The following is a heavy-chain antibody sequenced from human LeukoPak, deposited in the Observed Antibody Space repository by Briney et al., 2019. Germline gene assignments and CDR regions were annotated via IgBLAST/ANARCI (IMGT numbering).Heavy chain of an antibody. V-gene: IGHV3-21*01. J-gene: IGHJ4*02. Sequence: GGSLRLSCVASGFTFSYYTMNWVRQAPGKGLQWVSSISSSSRHTYYAESVKGRFNISRDNANNSLYLQMNSLRADDTAVYYCAREWRYFDWLAGGFDYWGQGTLVTVSS. CDR1: GFTFSYYT. CDR3: AREWRYFDWLAGGFDY. D-gene: IGHD3-9*01. CDR2: ISSSSRHT.